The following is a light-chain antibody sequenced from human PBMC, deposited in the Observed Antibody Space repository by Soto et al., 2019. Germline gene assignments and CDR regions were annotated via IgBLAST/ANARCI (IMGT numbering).Light chain of an antibody. V-gene: IGKV1-39*01. Sequence: IEVTQSPSSLAASLVDRVTITCRASQTIGTYVNWYRQKSGAAPELLIYDASTLQSGVPSRFRGGASGTDFTLTISSLQLDDSATYYCQQSYNTPLTFGQGTKVDI. CDR2: DAS. CDR1: QTIGTY. CDR3: QQSYNTPLT. J-gene: IGKJ1*01.